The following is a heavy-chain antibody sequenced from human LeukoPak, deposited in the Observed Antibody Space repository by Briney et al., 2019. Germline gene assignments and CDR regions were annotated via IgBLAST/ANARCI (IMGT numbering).Heavy chain of an antibody. J-gene: IGHJ3*01. Sequence: ASVKVSCKAFGGTFSSYAISWVRQAPGQGLEWMGGIIPIFGTANYAQKFQGRVTITADESTSTAYMELSSLRSEDTAVYYCARPRTYYYDSSGYLDAFDVWGQGTMVTVSS. CDR1: GGTFSSYA. CDR2: IIPIFGTA. D-gene: IGHD3-22*01. V-gene: IGHV1-69*13. CDR3: ARPRTYYYDSSGYLDAFDV.